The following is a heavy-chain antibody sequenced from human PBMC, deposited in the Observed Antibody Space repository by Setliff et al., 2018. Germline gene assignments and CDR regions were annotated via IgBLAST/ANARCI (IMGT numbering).Heavy chain of an antibody. J-gene: IGHJ4*02. CDR1: GYTFTTHG. V-gene: IGHV1-18*01. CDR2: ISTDDGDT. Sequence: ASVKVSCKASGYTFTTHGISWVRQAPGQGLEWMGWISTDDGDTNFAQKFQGRVTLTTDTSTGTAYMELRSLRSDDTAVYYCARAPPKIVVTVAALDYWGQGALVTVSS. D-gene: IGHD2-15*01. CDR3: ARAPPKIVVTVAALDY.